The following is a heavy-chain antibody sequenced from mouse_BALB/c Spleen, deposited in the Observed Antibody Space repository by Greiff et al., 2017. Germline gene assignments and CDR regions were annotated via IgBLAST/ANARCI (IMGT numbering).Heavy chain of an antibody. J-gene: IGHJ2*01. CDR1: GFTFSDYY. D-gene: IGHD1-1*01. V-gene: IGHV5-4*02. CDR3: ARGGSSLYYFDY. CDR2: ISDGDNYT. Sequence: EVKLMESGGGLVKPGGSLKLSCAASGFTFSDYYMYWVRQTPEKRLEWVATISDGDNYTYYPDSVKGRFTISRDNAKNNLYLQMSSLKSEDTAMYYCARGGSSLYYFDYGGQGTTLTVSS.